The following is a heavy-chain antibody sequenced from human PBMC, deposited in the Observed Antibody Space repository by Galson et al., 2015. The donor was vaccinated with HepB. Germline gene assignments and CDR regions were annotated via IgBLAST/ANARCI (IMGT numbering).Heavy chain of an antibody. J-gene: IGHJ4*02. CDR3: ARVAAAVPNKNDY. CDR1: GFTFSSYW. D-gene: IGHD6-13*01. CDR2: INSDGSST. Sequence: SLRLSCAASGFTFSSYWMHWVRQAPGKGLVWVSRINSDGSSTSYADSVKGRFTISGDNAKNTLYLQMNSLRAEDTAVYYCARVAAAVPNKNDYWGQGTLVTVSS. V-gene: IGHV3-74*01.